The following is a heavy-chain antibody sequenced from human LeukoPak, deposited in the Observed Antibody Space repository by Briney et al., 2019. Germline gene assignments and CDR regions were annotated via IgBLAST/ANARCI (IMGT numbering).Heavy chain of an antibody. CDR3: ARVAGPLDY. CDR1: GGSISSINYY. V-gene: IGHV4-39*07. CDR2: IYYSGTT. Sequence: PSETLSLTCTVSGGSISSINYYWGWIRQPPGKGLEWVGSIYYSGTTYYSPSLKSRVTISVDRSKNQFSLKLSSVTAADTAVYYCARVAGPLDYWGQGTLVTVSS. J-gene: IGHJ4*02.